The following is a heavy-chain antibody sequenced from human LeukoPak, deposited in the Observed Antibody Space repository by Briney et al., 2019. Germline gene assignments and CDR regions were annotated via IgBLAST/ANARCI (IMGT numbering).Heavy chain of an antibody. CDR2: IWYGGSNK. D-gene: IGHD2-2*01. V-gene: IGHV3-30*02. Sequence: GGSLRLSCAASGFTFSSYGMHWVRQAPGKGLEWVAVIWYGGSNKYYADSVEGRFTISRDNSKNTLYLQMNSLRAEDTAVYYCAKDGRSIVVVSDWDGTDYYYYYYMDVWGKGTTVTVSS. J-gene: IGHJ6*03. CDR1: GFTFSSYG. CDR3: AKDGRSIVVVSDWDGTDYYYYYYMDV.